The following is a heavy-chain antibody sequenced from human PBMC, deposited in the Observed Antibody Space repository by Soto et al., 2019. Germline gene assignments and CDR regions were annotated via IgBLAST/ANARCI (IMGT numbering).Heavy chain of an antibody. CDR3: ASHWVKGSGYVGY. J-gene: IGHJ4*02. V-gene: IGHV3-21*01. Sequence: GGSLRLSCAASGFTFSSYSMNWVRQAPGKGLEWVSSISSSSSYIYYADSVKGRFTISRDNAKNSLYLQMNSLRAEDTAVYYCASHWVKGSGYVGYWGQGTLVTVSS. CDR1: GFTFSSYS. CDR2: ISSSSSYI. D-gene: IGHD6-19*01.